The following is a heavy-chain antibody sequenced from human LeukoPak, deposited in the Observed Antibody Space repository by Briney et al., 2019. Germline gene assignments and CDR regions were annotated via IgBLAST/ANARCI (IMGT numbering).Heavy chain of an antibody. CDR1: GYTLPELS. Sequence: ASVKVSCKVSGYTLPELSMHWVRQAPGKGLEWMGGFDPEDGETIYAQKFQGRVTMTEDTSTDTAYTELSSRRPDDTGVYFCGTVIDNPIVATIGWGDWGQGTLVTVSS. V-gene: IGHV1-24*01. D-gene: IGHD5-12*01. J-gene: IGHJ4*02. CDR3: GTVIDNPIVATIGWGD. CDR2: FDPEDGET.